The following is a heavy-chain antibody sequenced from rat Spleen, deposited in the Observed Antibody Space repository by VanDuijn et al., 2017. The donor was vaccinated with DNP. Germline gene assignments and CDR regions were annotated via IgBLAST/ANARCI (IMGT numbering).Heavy chain of an antibody. CDR1: GFTFSNYG. CDR2: LSYVGGSP. Sequence: EVQLVESGGGLVQPGRSMKLSCAASGFTFSNYGMAWVRQATTKGLEWVASLSYVGGSPYYRDSVKDRFTISRDNAKSTLYLQMNSLRSEDKATYYCAGRPPPTRGPFDYWGQGVTVTVSS. J-gene: IGHJ2*01. V-gene: IGHV5-25*01. D-gene: IGHD1-4*01. CDR3: AGRPPPTRGPFDY.